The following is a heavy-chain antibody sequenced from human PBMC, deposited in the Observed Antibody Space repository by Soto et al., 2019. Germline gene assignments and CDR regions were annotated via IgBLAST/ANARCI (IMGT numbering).Heavy chain of an antibody. V-gene: IGHV1-46*01. J-gene: IGHJ6*02. Sequence: QVQLVQSGAEVKKPGASVKVSCKASGYTFTSYYMHWVRQAPGQGLEWMGIINPSGGSTSYAQKFHGKVTMTRDTSTSTVYMELSSLRSEDTAVYYCAKMTTVTTGSAYYYGMDVWGQGTTVTVSS. D-gene: IGHD4-17*01. CDR3: AKMTTVTTGSAYYYGMDV. CDR1: GYTFTSYY. CDR2: INPSGGST.